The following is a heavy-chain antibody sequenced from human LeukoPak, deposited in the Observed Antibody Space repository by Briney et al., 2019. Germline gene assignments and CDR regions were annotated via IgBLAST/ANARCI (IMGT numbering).Heavy chain of an antibody. J-gene: IGHJ5*02. CDR1: GFTFSTYA. D-gene: IGHD6-19*01. CDR2: ISATGGTT. V-gene: IGHV3-23*01. CDR3: AKGAAVAFLNWFDP. Sequence: GGSLRLSCAASGFTFSTYAMSWVRQPPGKGLEWVSAISATGGTTYYADSVKGRFTISRDNSKNTLYLQMNSLRAEDTAVYYCAKGAAVAFLNWFDPWGQGTLVTVSS.